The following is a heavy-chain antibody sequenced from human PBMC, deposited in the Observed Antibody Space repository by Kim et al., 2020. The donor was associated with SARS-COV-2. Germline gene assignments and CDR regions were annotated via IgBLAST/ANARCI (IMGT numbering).Heavy chain of an antibody. D-gene: IGHD2-2*01. J-gene: IGHJ5*02. Sequence: KSRVTISVDTSKNQFSLKLSSVTAADTAVYYCARPLFPAPAAPSDNWFDPWGQGTLVTVSS. V-gene: IGHV4-39*01. CDR3: ARPLFPAPAAPSDNWFDP.